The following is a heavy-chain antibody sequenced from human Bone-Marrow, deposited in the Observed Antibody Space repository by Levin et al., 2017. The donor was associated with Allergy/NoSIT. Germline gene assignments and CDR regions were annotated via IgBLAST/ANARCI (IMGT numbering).Heavy chain of an antibody. V-gene: IGHV4-34*01. D-gene: IGHD2-2*01. CDR2: INHSGST. Sequence: GSLRLSCAVYGGSFSGYYWSWIRQPPGKGLEWIGEINHSGSTNYNPSLKSRVTISVDTSKNQFSLKLSSVTAADTAVYYCAAVVVPAAIDYWGQGTLVTVSS. CDR1: GGSFSGYY. CDR3: AAVVVPAAIDY. J-gene: IGHJ4*02.